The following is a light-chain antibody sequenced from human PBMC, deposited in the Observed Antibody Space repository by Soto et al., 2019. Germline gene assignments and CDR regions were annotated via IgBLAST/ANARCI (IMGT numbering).Light chain of an antibody. V-gene: IGLV1-40*01. CDR3: QSYDSSLSGVI. J-gene: IGLJ2*01. CDR1: SSNIGARYD. Sequence: QSVLTQPPSVSGAPGQRVTISCTGSSSNIGARYDVYWYQQLPGTAPKLLIYGNSIRPLGIPDRFSGSKSGTSASLAITGLQADDEADYYCQSYDSSLSGVIFGGGTKLTVL. CDR2: GNS.